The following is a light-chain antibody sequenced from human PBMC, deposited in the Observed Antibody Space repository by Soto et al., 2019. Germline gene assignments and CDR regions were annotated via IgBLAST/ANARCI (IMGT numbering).Light chain of an antibody. CDR1: SSDVACYNY. CDR3: CSYAGSYTLTV. J-gene: IGLJ1*01. Sequence: QSALTQPRSVSGSPGQSVTISCTGTSSDVACYNYVSWYQQHPGRAPKLMIYDVSKRPSGVPDRFSGSTSGNTASLTISGLQAEDEADYYCCSYAGSYTLTVFGPGTKVTV. CDR2: DVS. V-gene: IGLV2-11*01.